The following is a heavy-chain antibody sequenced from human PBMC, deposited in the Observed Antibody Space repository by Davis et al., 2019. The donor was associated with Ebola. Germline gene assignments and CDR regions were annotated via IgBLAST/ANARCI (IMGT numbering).Heavy chain of an antibody. D-gene: IGHD6-19*01. CDR2: ISSSSSYI. J-gene: IGHJ2*01. V-gene: IGHV3-21*01. Sequence: GESLKISCAASGFTFSSYSMNWVRQAPGKGLEWVSSISSSSSYIYYTASVKGRFTISRDNAKNSLYLQMNSLRAEDTAVYYCARDDSGIAVAGYWYFDLWGRGTLVTVSS. CDR3: ARDDSGIAVAGYWYFDL. CDR1: GFTFSSYS.